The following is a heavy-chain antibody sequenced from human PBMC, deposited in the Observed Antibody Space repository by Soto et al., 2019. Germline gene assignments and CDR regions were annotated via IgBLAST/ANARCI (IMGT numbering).Heavy chain of an antibody. CDR2: ISRDGGTK. J-gene: IGHJ4*02. CDR1: GFTVSSYG. CDR3: TGEVASGY. D-gene: IGHD2-8*02. Sequence: QVQLVESGGGVVQPGRSLRLSCAVSGFTVSSYGMHWVRQAPGKGLEWVAVISRDGGTKFYADSGKGRFTISKDNSRNTLVLEMNSLRGDDMAVYYCTGEVASGYWGQGTLVTVSS. V-gene: IGHV3-30*03.